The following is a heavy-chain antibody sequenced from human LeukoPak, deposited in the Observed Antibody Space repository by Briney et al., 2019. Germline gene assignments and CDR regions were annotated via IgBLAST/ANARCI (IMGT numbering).Heavy chain of an antibody. Sequence: HPGGSLRLSCAASGFTVSSNFMTWVRQAPGKGLEWVSVIQSGGSTYYADSVKGRFTISRDSSKNTLFLQMNSLRAGDTAVYYCARGGNWFDPWGQGTLVTVSS. CDR2: IQSGGST. CDR3: ARGGNWFDP. V-gene: IGHV3-66*01. J-gene: IGHJ5*02. CDR1: GFTVSSNF.